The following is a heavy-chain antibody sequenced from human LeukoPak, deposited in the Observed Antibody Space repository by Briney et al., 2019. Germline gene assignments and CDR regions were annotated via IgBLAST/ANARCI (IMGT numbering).Heavy chain of an antibody. CDR3: ARTSSGSYHNWFDP. CDR1: GYSIGSSNW. J-gene: IGHJ5*02. D-gene: IGHD1-26*01. Sequence: PSDTLSLTCAVSGYSIGSSNWWGWIRQPPGKGLEWIGYIYYSGSTYYNPSLKSRVTMSVDTSKNQFSLKLSSVTAVDTAVYYCARTSSGSYHNWFDPWGQGTLVTVSS. V-gene: IGHV4-28*01. CDR2: IYYSGST.